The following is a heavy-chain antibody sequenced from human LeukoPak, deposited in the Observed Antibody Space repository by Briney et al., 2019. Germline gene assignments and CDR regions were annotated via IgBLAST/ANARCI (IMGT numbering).Heavy chain of an antibody. CDR3: VREGYSTKGASDI. D-gene: IGHD5-12*01. CDR1: GFTFSSYW. Sequence: GGSLRLSCAASGFTFSSYWMSWVRQAPGKGLEWVANIKQDGSEKYYVDSVKGRFTISRDNAKNSLFLQMNSLRAENTAVYYCVREGYSTKGASDIWGQGTMVTVSS. CDR2: IKQDGSEK. V-gene: IGHV3-7*01. J-gene: IGHJ3*02.